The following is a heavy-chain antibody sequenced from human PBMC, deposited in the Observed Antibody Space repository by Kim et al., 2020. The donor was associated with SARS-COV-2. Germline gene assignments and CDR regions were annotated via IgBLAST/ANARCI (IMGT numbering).Heavy chain of an antibody. D-gene: IGHD3-10*01. CDR3: ARGGLFYSFDI. Sequence: YVDSMRGRYTISRDNAKNSLYLQMSNLRAEDTAVYYCARGGLFYSFDIWGQGTLVSVSS. V-gene: IGHV3-7*01. J-gene: IGHJ3*02.